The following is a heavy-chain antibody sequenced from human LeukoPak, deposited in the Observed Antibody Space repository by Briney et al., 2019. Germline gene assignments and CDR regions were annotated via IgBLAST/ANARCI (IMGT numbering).Heavy chain of an antibody. D-gene: IGHD1-7*01. CDR1: GGSFSHYY. CDR3: ARRWNYGRNYYIDV. CDR2: INDSGTI. Sequence: KPSETLSLTCAVYGGSFSHYYWSRIRQSPGMGLEWIGEINDSGTINYNPSLMSRVTISLDKSKNQFSLKLSSATAADTAVYYCARRWNYGRNYYIDVWGKGATVSVSS. V-gene: IGHV4-34*01. J-gene: IGHJ6*03.